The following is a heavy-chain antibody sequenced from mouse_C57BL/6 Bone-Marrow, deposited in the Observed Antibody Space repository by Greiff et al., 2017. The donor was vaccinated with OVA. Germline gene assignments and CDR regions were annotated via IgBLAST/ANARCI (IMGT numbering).Heavy chain of an antibody. V-gene: IGHV1-81*01. CDR1: GYTFTSYG. CDR3: SRCDYGISYGY. CDR2: IYPRSGNT. Sequence: QVQLKQSGAELARPGASVKLSCKASGYTFTSYGISWVKQRTGQGLEWIGEIYPRSGNTYYNEKFKGKATLTADKSSSTAYMELRSLTSEDSAVYFCSRCDYGISYGYWGHGTTLTVSS. D-gene: IGHD1-1*01. J-gene: IGHJ2*01.